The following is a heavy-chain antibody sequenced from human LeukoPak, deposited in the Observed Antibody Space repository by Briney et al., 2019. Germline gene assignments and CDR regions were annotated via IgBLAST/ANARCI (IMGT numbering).Heavy chain of an antibody. D-gene: IGHD6-6*01. J-gene: IGHJ3*02. V-gene: IGHV1-46*01. CDR1: GYTFTSYY. Sequence: ASVRVSCKASGYTFTSYYMHWVRQAPGQGLEWMGIINPSGGGTSYAQKFQGRVTMTRDTSTSTVYMELSSLRSEDTAVYYCARELYSSSSGTDAFDIWGQGTMVTVSS. CDR3: ARELYSSSSGTDAFDI. CDR2: INPSGGGT.